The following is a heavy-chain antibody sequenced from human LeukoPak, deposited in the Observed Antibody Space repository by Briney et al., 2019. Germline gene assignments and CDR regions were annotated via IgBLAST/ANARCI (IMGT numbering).Heavy chain of an antibody. J-gene: IGHJ4*02. V-gene: IGHV1-18*01. CDR1: GYTFTSYG. D-gene: IGHD6-25*01. CDR2: ISGYNGHT. Sequence: ASVKVSCKASGYTFTSYGISWVRQAPGQGLEWMGWISGYNGHTKYAQKLQGRVTMTTDTSTSTAYMELRSLRSDDTAVYYCAVTHDGYLFDYWGQGTLVTVSS. CDR3: AVTHDGYLFDY.